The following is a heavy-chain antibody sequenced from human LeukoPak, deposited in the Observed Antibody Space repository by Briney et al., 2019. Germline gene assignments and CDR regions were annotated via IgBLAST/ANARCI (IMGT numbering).Heavy chain of an antibody. Sequence: GGSLILSCAASGFTFDDYDMHWVRQAPGKGLEWVSLISGDGGRTYYADPVKGRFTISRDNSKNSLYLQMNSLRPEDTALYYCAKDRSGTDWGQGTLVTVSS. V-gene: IGHV3-43*02. CDR2: ISGDGGRT. CDR3: AKDRSGTD. J-gene: IGHJ4*02. D-gene: IGHD3-10*01. CDR1: GFTFDDYD.